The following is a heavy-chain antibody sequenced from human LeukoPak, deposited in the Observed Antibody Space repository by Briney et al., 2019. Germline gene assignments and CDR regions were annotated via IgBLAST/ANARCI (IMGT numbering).Heavy chain of an antibody. Sequence: SETLSLTCTVSGGSISSSSYYWGWIRQPPGKGLEWIGSIYYSGSTYYNPSLKSRVTISVDTSKNQFSLKLSSVTAADTAVYYCARTVTTSWSAFDIWGQGTMVTVSS. CDR1: GGSISSSSYY. CDR3: ARTVTTSWSAFDI. CDR2: IYYSGST. J-gene: IGHJ3*02. V-gene: IGHV4-39*07. D-gene: IGHD4-17*01.